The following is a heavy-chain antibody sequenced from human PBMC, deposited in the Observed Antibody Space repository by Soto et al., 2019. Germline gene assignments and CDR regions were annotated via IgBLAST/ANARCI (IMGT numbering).Heavy chain of an antibody. CDR2: IYYRAMP. CDR3: ARGSALLFYYFDY. Sequence: SETLSLTCNVSGGSITRGDYYWSWLRQPPGKGLEWIGYIYYRAMPYYNPSLKSRVTISVDTSKNQFSLSMTSATAADTAVYYCARGSALLFYYFDYWGQGTQVTVSS. V-gene: IGHV4-30-4*01. CDR1: GGSITRGDYY. J-gene: IGHJ4*02. D-gene: IGHD6-13*01.